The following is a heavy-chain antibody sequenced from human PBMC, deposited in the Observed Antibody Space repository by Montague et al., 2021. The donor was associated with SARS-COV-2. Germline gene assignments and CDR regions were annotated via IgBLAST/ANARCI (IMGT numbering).Heavy chain of an antibody. CDR2: VTTSGTT. J-gene: IGHJ4*02. CDR1: GGSITGFS. D-gene: IGHD6-6*01. V-gene: IGHV4-4*07. CDR3: ARTPTRPLSLDS. Sequence: SETLSLTCAVSGGSITGFSWIRVRQPAGKGPEWIGRVTTSGTTNYSPSLRSRVTMSVDTSKNQFSLNLNSVTAADTAIYYCARTPTRPLSLDSWGQGTLVTVSS.